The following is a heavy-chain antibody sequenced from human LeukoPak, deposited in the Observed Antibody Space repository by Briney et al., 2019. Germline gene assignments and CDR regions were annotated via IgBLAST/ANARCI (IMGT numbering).Heavy chain of an antibody. CDR1: GFTFSSYA. D-gene: IGHD1-26*01. Sequence: GGSLRLSCAASGFTFSSYAMSWVRQAPGKGLEWVSAISGSGGSTYYADSVKGRFTISRDNSKNTLYLQMNSLRVEDTAVYYCAKDRWVGELPDYWGQGTLVTVSS. J-gene: IGHJ4*02. CDR3: AKDRWVGELPDY. V-gene: IGHV3-23*01. CDR2: ISGSGGST.